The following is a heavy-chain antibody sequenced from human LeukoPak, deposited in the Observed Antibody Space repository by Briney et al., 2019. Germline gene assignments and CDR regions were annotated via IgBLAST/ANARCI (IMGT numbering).Heavy chain of an antibody. J-gene: IGHJ4*02. CDR1: GDSISSSTSY. D-gene: IGHD3-22*01. CDR2: IYYSGTT. V-gene: IGHV4-39*01. CDR3: ARHQFLSSGYYSRGYSHFDF. Sequence: SETLSLTCTVSGDSISSSTSYWAWIRQPPGKGLEWIANIYYSGTTYYNPSLRSRVTISVDTTKNQFSLRLTSVTSTDTAIYYCARHQFLSSGYYSRGYSHFDFWGQGTLVTLSS.